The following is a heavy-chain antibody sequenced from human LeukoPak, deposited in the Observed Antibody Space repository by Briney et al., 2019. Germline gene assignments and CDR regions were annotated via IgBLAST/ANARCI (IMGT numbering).Heavy chain of an antibody. D-gene: IGHD6-13*01. J-gene: IGHJ4*02. CDR1: GFTFRSYG. CDR3: AKEAGDSSSWYYDY. CDR2: ISYDGSNK. Sequence: PGGSLRLSCAASGFTFRSYGMNWVRQAPGKGLEWVAVISYDGSNKDYADSVKGRFTISRDNSKNTLYLQMNSLRAEDTAVYYCAKEAGDSSSWYYDYWGQGTLVTVSS. V-gene: IGHV3-30*18.